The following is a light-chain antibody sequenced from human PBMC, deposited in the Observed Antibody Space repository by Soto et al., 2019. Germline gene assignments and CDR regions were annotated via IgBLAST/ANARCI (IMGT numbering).Light chain of an antibody. CDR2: GAS. CDR3: QHYNSYSEA. V-gene: IGKV3D-15*01. CDR1: QSVSSR. Sequence: IVMTQSPTTLSVSPGERATLSCRASQSVSSRLAWYQQKPGQAPRLLISGASSRATGIPDRFSGSGSGTEFTLTISSLQPDDFATYYCQHYNSYSEAFGQGTKVDIK. J-gene: IGKJ1*01.